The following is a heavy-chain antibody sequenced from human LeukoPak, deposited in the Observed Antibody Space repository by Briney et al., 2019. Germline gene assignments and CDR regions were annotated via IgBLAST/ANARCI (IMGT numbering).Heavy chain of an antibody. D-gene: IGHD6-6*01. CDR2: IYYSGST. CDR3: ARGAAPSDY. J-gene: IGHJ4*02. Sequence: SETLSLTCTVSGGSISSYYWLWIRQPPGKGLEWIGYIYYSGSTNYNPSLKSRVTISVDTSKNQFSLKLSSVTAADTAVYYCARGAAPSDYWGQGTLVTVSS. CDR1: GGSISSYY. V-gene: IGHV4-59*01.